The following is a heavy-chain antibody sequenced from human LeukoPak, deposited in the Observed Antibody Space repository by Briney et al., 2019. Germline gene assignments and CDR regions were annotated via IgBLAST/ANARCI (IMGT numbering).Heavy chain of an antibody. D-gene: IGHD3-10*02. CDR3: AELGITMIGGV. Sequence: GGSLRLSCAPAGFTFNKYWMSWVRQATGKGLECVAKIKEDGSEKHYVDSVKGRFTISRDNAKNSLYLQMNSLRAEDTAVYYCAELGITMIGGVWGKGTTVTISS. J-gene: IGHJ6*04. CDR1: GFTFNKYW. V-gene: IGHV3-7*01. CDR2: IKEDGSEK.